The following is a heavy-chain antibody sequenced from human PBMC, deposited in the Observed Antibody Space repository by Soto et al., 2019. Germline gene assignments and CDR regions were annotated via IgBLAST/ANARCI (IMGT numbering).Heavy chain of an antibody. J-gene: IGHJ2*01. CDR2: IPTTSTPI. V-gene: IGHV3-48*01. D-gene: IGHD3-22*01. CDR3: ARYYDSSGPDL. Sequence: VGSLILSRAASEDTFSTYNMVGVLQAPGKGLEWLSYIPTTSTPIYYADSVRGRFTNSRDNAKNSLYLQMNSLRAEDTAVYYCARYYDSSGPDLWGRGTRVTVSS. CDR1: EDTFSTYN.